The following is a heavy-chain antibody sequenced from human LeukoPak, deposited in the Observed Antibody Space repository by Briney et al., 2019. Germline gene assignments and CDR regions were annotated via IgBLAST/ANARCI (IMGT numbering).Heavy chain of an antibody. CDR1: GGSISSYY. CDR2: IYTSGST. J-gene: IGHJ3*02. V-gene: IGHV4-4*07. Sequence: SETLSLTCTVSGGSISSYYWSWIPQPAGKGLEWIGRIYTSGSTNYNPSLKSRVTMSVDTSKNQFSLKLSSVTAADTAVYYCAREGSLYCSSTSCLDAFDIWGQGTMVTVSS. CDR3: AREGSLYCSSTSCLDAFDI. D-gene: IGHD2-2*01.